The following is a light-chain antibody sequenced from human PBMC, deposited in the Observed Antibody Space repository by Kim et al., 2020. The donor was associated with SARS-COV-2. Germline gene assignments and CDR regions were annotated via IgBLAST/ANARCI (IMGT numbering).Light chain of an antibody. Sequence: IVLTQSPGTLSLSPGERATLSCRASQSVSSNYLAWYQQKPGQAPRLLIYGASSRATGIPDRFSGSGSGTDFTLTITRLEPEDFAVYYWQQYSSSPATFGQGTKVDI. J-gene: IGKJ1*01. CDR1: QSVSSNY. CDR2: GAS. CDR3: QQYSSSPAT. V-gene: IGKV3-20*01.